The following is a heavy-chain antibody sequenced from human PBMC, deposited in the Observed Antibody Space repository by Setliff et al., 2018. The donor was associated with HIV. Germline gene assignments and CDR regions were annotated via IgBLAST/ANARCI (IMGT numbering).Heavy chain of an antibody. D-gene: IGHD3-10*01. CDR3: ARDRAGDAFDI. Sequence: ASVKVSCKASGYIFISYGFSWVRQAPGQGLEWMGWSSAYNGNTNYAQKLQGRVTMTTDTSTSTAYMELRSLRSDDTAVYYCARDRAGDAFDIWGQGTTVTVSS. V-gene: IGHV1-18*01. J-gene: IGHJ3*02. CDR1: GYIFISYG. CDR2: SSAYNGNT.